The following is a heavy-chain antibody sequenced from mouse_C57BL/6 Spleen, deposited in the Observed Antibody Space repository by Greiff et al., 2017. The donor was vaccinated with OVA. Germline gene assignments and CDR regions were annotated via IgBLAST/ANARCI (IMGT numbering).Heavy chain of an antibody. J-gene: IGHJ2*01. CDR2: INPNNGGT. CDR3: AFYYGYDVGYFDY. CDR1: GYTFTDYN. V-gene: IGHV1-22*01. Sequence: VQLQQSGPELVKPGASVKMSCKASGYTFTDYNMHWVKQSHGKSLEWIGYINPNNGGTSYNQKFKGKATLTVNKSSSTAYMELRSLTSEDSAVYYCAFYYGYDVGYFDYWGQGTTLTVSS. D-gene: IGHD2-2*01.